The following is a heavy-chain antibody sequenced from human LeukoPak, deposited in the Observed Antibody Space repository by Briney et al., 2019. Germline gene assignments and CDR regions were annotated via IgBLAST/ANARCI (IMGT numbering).Heavy chain of an antibody. D-gene: IGHD3-9*01. V-gene: IGHV4-59*08. CDR1: GGSISSYY. J-gene: IGHJ4*02. CDR3: ARRNYDILTGYPYFDY. CDR2: IYYSEST. Sequence: SETLSLTCTVSGGSISSYYWSWIRQPPGKGLEWIGYIYYSESTNYNPSLKSRVTISVDTSKNQFSLKLSSVTAADTAVYYCARRNYDILTGYPYFDYWGQGTLVTVSS.